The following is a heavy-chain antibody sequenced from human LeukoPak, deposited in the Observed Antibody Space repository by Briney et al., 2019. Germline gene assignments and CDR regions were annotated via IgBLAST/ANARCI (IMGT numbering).Heavy chain of an antibody. CDR2: IYTSGST. Sequence: PSETLSLTCTVSGGSISSYYWSWIRQPAGKGLEWIGRIYTSGSTNYNPSLKSRVTMSVDTSKNQFSLKLSSVTAVDAAVYYCARDCSSTSCYLGFDPWGQGTLVTVSS. D-gene: IGHD2-2*01. J-gene: IGHJ5*02. V-gene: IGHV4-4*07. CDR3: ARDCSSTSCYLGFDP. CDR1: GGSISSYY.